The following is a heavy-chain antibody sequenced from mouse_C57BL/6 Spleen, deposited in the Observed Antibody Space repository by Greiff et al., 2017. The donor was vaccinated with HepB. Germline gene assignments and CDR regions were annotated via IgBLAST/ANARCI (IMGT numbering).Heavy chain of an antibody. V-gene: IGHV1-69*01. Sequence: QVQLQQPGAELVMPGASVKLSCKASGYTFTSYWMHWVKQRPGQGLEWIGEIDPSDSYTNYNQKFKGKSTLTEDKSSSTAYMQLSSLTSEDSAVYYCARKGVYDGYFYFDYWGQGTTLTVSS. D-gene: IGHD2-3*01. CDR2: IDPSDSYT. J-gene: IGHJ2*01. CDR3: ARKGVYDGYFYFDY. CDR1: GYTFTSYW.